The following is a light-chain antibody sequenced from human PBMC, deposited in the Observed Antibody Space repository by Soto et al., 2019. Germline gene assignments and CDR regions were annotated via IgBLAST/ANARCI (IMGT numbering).Light chain of an antibody. V-gene: IGKV3-20*01. CDR1: QSVSSNY. Sequence: EIVLTQSPGTLSLSPGDRVTLSCRASQSVSSNYLAWYQQKPGQDPRLLIYATSARATGIPDRFSGSGSGTDFTLTISRLEPEDFAMYYCQQYGDYNSPRYSFGQGTRLEI. CDR2: ATS. J-gene: IGKJ2*03. CDR3: QQYGDYNSPRYS.